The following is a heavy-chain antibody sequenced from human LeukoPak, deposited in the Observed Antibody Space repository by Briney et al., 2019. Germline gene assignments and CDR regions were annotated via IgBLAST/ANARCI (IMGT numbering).Heavy chain of an antibody. CDR1: GFSLSTNDMG. D-gene: IGHD3-22*01. Sequence: SGATLVNPTQTLTLTCTFSGFSLSTNDMGVGWIRQPPAKALEGLALIYRDDYNRYSSSLKSRHTMTKETSKNQVVLSKTNMDPLDKAPYYCAHIIGGGNSGYPDYWGQGTLVTVSS. CDR3: AHIIGGGNSGYPDY. J-gene: IGHJ4*02. CDR2: IYRDDYN. V-gene: IGHV2-5*02.